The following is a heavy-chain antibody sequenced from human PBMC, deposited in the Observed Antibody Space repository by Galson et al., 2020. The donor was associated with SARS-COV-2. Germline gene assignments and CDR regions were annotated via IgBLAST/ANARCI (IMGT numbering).Heavy chain of an antibody. V-gene: IGHV3-53*01. J-gene: IGHJ4*02. D-gene: IGHD6-13*01. CDR1: GFTVSSNY. Sequence: QLGESLKISCAASGFTVSSNYMSWVRQAPWKGLEWVSVIYSGGSTYYADSVKGRFTISRDNSKNTLYLQMNSLRAEDTAVYYCARGLFIAAAGSFDYWGQGPTVAVSS. CDR2: IYSGGST. CDR3: ARGLFIAAAGSFDY.